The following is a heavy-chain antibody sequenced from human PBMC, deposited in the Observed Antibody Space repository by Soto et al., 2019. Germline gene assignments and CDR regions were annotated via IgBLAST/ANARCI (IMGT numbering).Heavy chain of an antibody. CDR1: GGSFSGYY. CDR2: INHSGST. V-gene: IGHV4-34*01. D-gene: IGHD3-22*01. J-gene: IGHJ4*02. Sequence: QVQLQQWGAGLLKPSETLSLTCAVYGGSFSGYYWSWIRQPPGKGLEWIGEINHSGSTNYNPSLRSRVTISVDPAKTQFALKRSSVTAADTAVYYCASHYYDSSGYPLGRDYWGQGTLVTVSS. CDR3: ASHYYDSSGYPLGRDY.